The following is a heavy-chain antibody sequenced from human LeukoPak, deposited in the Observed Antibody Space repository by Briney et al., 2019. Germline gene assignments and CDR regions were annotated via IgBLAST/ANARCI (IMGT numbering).Heavy chain of an antibody. V-gene: IGHV3-23*01. D-gene: IGHD6-13*01. CDR2: ISGSGGST. CDR3: VRVPGSNWFYYFDY. J-gene: IGHJ4*02. CDR1: GFTISSYG. Sequence: GGSLRLSCAVSGFTISSYGMTWVRQAPGKGLEWVSVISGSGGSTYYTGSVKGRFTISRDNAKNTLYLQMNSLRAEDTAVYFCVRVPGSNWFYYFDYWGQGALVTVSS.